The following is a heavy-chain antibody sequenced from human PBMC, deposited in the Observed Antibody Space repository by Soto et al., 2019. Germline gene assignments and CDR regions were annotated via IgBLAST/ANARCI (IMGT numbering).Heavy chain of an antibody. CDR1: GFTFSNYW. D-gene: IGHD3-10*01. CDR3: ARGASGRYYRDV. J-gene: IGHJ6*03. Sequence: DEQVVESGGGLVQPGGSLRLSCTASGFTFSNYWIHWVRQASGKGLVWVSRIKGDGSITNYADSVRGRFSISRDNAKNTVYLQMDSLRAEDTAVYYSARGASGRYYRDVWGKGTTVTVS. CDR2: IKGDGSIT. V-gene: IGHV3-74*01.